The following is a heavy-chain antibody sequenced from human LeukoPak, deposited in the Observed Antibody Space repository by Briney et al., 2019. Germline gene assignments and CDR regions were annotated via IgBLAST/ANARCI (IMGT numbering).Heavy chain of an antibody. Sequence: GGSLRLSCAASGLTFSSYGMHWVRQAPGKGLERVAVIWYDGSNKYYTDSVKGRFTISRDNSKNTLYLQMNSLRAEDTAVYYCAREGEQWLEPIGYFDLWGRGSLVSVSS. CDR3: AREGEQWLEPIGYFDL. D-gene: IGHD6-19*01. CDR2: IWYDGSNK. V-gene: IGHV3-33*01. J-gene: IGHJ2*01. CDR1: GLTFSSYG.